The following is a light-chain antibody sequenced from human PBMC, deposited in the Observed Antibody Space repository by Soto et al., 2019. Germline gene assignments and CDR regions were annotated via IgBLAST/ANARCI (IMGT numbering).Light chain of an antibody. CDR3: SSFAGNNNVV. CDR1: SSDVGGYNY. CDR2: EVS. J-gene: IGLJ2*01. V-gene: IGLV2-8*01. Sequence: QSALTQPPSASGSPGQSVTISCTGTSSDVGGYNYVSWYQQHPGKAPKLMISEVSKRPSGVPDRFSGSKSGNTASLPVSVLQAEDEADYYCSSFAGNNNVVFGGGTKLTVL.